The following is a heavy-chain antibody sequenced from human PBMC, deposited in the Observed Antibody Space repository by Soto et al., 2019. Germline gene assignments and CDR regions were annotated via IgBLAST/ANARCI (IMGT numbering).Heavy chain of an antibody. Sequence: EVRLVESGGGLVQPGGSLRLSCAASGFTFSNYHMNWVRQAPGEGLEWISYISNSGTIYYADSVKGRFSISRDDAKNSLYLQMNSLRDEDTAVYYCARDGEGGGWRHVYWGQGTLVTVSS. J-gene: IGHJ4*02. CDR3: ARDGEGGGWRHVY. V-gene: IGHV3-48*02. CDR1: GFTFSNYH. D-gene: IGHD2-21*01. CDR2: ISNSGTI.